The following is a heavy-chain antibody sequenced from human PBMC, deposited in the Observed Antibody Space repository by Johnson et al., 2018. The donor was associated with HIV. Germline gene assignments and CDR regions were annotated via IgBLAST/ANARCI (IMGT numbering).Heavy chain of an antibody. CDR3: ARLRGSSAKGFDI. V-gene: IGHV3-13*01. D-gene: IGHD6-6*01. CDR2: IGTAGDT. Sequence: PGGSLRLSCAASGFTVSSNYMSWVRQAPGKGLEWVSAIGTAGDTYYPGSVKGRFTISRENAKNSVYLQMNSLRAEDTAVYYCARLRGSSAKGFDIWGQGTMVIVSS. CDR1: GFTVSSNY. J-gene: IGHJ3*02.